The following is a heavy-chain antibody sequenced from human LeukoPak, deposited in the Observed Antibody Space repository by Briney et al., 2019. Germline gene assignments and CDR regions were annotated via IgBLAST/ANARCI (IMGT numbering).Heavy chain of an antibody. CDR3: ARGKDIVVVPAATFDY. CDR2: IIPIFGTA. J-gene: IGHJ4*02. CDR1: GGTFSSYA. D-gene: IGHD2-2*01. V-gene: IGHV1-69*13. Sequence: SVKVSCKASGGTFSSYAISWVRQAPGQGLEWMGGIIPIFGTANYAQKFQGRVTITADESTRTAYMELSSLRSEDTAVYYCARGKDIVVVPAATFDYWGQGTLVTVSS.